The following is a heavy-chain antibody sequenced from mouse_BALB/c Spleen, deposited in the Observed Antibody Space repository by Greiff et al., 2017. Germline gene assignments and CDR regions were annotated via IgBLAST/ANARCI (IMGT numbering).Heavy chain of an antibody. CDR2: ISTYYGNT. D-gene: IGHD2-1*01. CDR1: SYTFTDYA. J-gene: IGHJ4*01. Sequence: QVHVKQSGPELVRPGVSVKISCKGSSYTFTDYAMHWVKQSHAKSLEWIGVISTYYGNTNYNQKFKGKATMTVDKSSSTAYMELARLTSEDSAVYYCARGGIYYGNYDAMDYWGQGTSVTVSS. CDR3: ARGGIYYGNYDAMDY. V-gene: IGHV1-67*01.